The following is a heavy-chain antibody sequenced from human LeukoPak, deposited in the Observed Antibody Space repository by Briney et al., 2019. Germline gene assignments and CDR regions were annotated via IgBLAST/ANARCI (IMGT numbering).Heavy chain of an antibody. CDR1: GGSISSYY. V-gene: IGHV4-59*01. CDR2: FYYSGST. J-gene: IGHJ2*01. CDR3: ARGSSSSFNFDL. D-gene: IGHD6-13*01. Sequence: PSETLSLTCAVSGGSISSYYWSWIRQPPGKGLEWIGNFYYSGSTNYNPSLKGRVTISVDTSKSQSSLKVSSVTAADTAVYHCARGSSSSFNFDLWGRGTLVTVSS.